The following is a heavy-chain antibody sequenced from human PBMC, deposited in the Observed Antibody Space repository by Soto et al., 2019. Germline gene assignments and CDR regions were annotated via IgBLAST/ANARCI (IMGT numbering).Heavy chain of an antibody. CDR2: VYDTDGT. V-gene: IGHV3-53*01. D-gene: IGHD4-4*01. CDR3: ASWRLQEHAYDI. CDR1: GLTVSGKKY. J-gene: IGHJ3*02. Sequence: ESGGGLIQPGGSLRLSCEAFGLTVSGKKYMAWVRQAPGKGLEWVSGVYDTDGTYYADSVKGRVTSSRDSSKTIVYLQMNSLRPDDTAVYYCASWRLQEHAYDIWGLGTTVTVSS.